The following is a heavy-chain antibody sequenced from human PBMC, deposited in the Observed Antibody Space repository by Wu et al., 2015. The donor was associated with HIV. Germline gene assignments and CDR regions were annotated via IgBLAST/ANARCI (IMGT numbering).Heavy chain of an antibody. D-gene: IGHD6-13*01. V-gene: IGHV1-2*02. CDR2: INPNSGGT. CDR3: ARDHRAAAGDDALDI. CDR1: GYTFTGYY. J-gene: IGHJ3*02. Sequence: QVQLVQSGAEVKKPGASVKVSCKASGYTFTGYYMHWVRQAPGQGLEWMGWINPNSGGTNYAQKFQGRVTMTRDTSISTAYMELSRLRSDDTAVYYCARDHRAAAGDDALDIWGQGTMVTVSS.